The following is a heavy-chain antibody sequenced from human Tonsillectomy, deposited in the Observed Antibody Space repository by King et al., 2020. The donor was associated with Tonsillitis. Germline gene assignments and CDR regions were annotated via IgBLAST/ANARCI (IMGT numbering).Heavy chain of an antibody. Sequence: LQLQESGPGVVKPSETLSLTCTVSGGSISSSDHYWAWIRQPPGKGLEWIGYMYYSGTIFYNPSLNSRITISGGTSENRFSLQLSSVTAADTAVYFCARSVSGSFDYWGQGALVTVSS. CDR3: ARSVSGSFDY. CDR1: GGSISSSDHY. D-gene: IGHD1-26*01. J-gene: IGHJ4*02. CDR2: MYYSGTI. V-gene: IGHV4-39*01.